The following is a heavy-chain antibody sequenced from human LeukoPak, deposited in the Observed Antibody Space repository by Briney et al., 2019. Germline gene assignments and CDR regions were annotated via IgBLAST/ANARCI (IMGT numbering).Heavy chain of an antibody. D-gene: IGHD5-18*01. V-gene: IGHV4-59*01. CDR2: IYYSGST. CDR1: GGSISSYY. Sequence: PSETLSLTCTVSGGSISSYYWSWIRQPPGKGLEWIGYIYYSGSTNYNPSLKSRVTISVDTSKNQFSLKLSSVTAADTAVYYCARVGGYSCFDYWGQGTLVTVSS. J-gene: IGHJ4*02. CDR3: ARVGGYSCFDY.